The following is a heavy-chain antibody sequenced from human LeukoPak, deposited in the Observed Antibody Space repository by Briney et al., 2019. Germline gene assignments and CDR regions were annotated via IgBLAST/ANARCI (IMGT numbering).Heavy chain of an antibody. Sequence: GGSLRLSCAASGFTFSSYAMSWVRQAPGKGLEWVSAISGGGGSTYYADSVKGRFTISRDNSKNTLYLQMNSLRAEDTAVYYCAKGQTPRTTVTTLDYWGQGTLVTVSS. V-gene: IGHV3-23*01. CDR2: ISGGGGST. D-gene: IGHD4-17*01. CDR3: AKGQTPRTTVTTLDY. CDR1: GFTFSSYA. J-gene: IGHJ4*02.